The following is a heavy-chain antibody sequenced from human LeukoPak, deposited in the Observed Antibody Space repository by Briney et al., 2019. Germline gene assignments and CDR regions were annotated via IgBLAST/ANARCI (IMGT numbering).Heavy chain of an antibody. CDR2: IYYSGST. V-gene: IGHV4-39*01. CDR3: ARRKYAHDAFDI. CDR1: GGSISSSSYY. D-gene: IGHD2-2*01. J-gene: IGHJ3*02. Sequence: PSETLSLTCTVSGGSISSSSYYWGWIRQPPGKGLEWIVSIYYSGSTYYNPSLKSRVTISVDTSKNQFSLKLSSVTAADTAAYYCARRKYAHDAFDIWGQGPMVTVSS.